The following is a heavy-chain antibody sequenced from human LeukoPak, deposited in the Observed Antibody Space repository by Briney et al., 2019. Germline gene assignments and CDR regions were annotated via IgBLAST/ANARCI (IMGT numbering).Heavy chain of an antibody. J-gene: IGHJ4*02. CDR1: GFTFSSYA. Sequence: GGSLRLSCAASGFTFSSYAMHWVRQALGPGLEWVAVISYDGSNKYYADSVKGRFTISRDNSKNTLYLQMNSLRAEDTAVYYCARDRRWEGIAARPGGFDYWGQGTLVTVSS. V-gene: IGHV3-30-3*01. CDR3: ARDRRWEGIAARPGGFDY. D-gene: IGHD6-6*01. CDR2: ISYDGSNK.